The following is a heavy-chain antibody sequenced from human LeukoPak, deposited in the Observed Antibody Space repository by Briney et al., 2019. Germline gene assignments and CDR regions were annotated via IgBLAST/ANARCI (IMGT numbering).Heavy chain of an antibody. J-gene: IGHJ4*02. CDR2: ISYDGSNK. D-gene: IGHD1-26*01. CDR3: ARGQRATDY. V-gene: IGHV3-30*01. Sequence: PGGSLRLSCAASGFTFSSYAMHWVRQAPGKGLEWVAVISYDGSNKYYADSVKGRFTISRDNSKNTLHLQMNSLRAEDTAVYYCARGQRATDYWGQGTLVTVSS. CDR1: GFTFSSYA.